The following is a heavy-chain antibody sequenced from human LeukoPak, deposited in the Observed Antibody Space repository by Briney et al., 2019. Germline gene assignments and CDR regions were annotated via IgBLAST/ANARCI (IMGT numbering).Heavy chain of an antibody. J-gene: IGHJ6*03. D-gene: IGHD2-15*01. CDR2: ISGSGGST. CDR3: ARRYCSGGSCWNYYYYMDV. Sequence: GGSLRLSCAASGFTFSSYAMSWVRLAPGKGLEWVSAISGSGGSTYYADSVKGRFTISRDNSKNTLYLQMNSLRAEDTAVYYCARRYCSGGSCWNYYYYMDVWGKGTTVTVSS. CDR1: GFTFSSYA. V-gene: IGHV3-23*01.